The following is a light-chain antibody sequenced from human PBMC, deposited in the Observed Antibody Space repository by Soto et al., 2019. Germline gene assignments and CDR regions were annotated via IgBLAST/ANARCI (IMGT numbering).Light chain of an antibody. V-gene: IGKV4-1*01. CDR3: LQHYNTPPYS. J-gene: IGKJ2*03. CDR2: WAS. Sequence: TVMTQSPDSLAVSLGERATINCKSSQTVLYSVNNVNYLSWYQQKPGQPPKLIIYWASTRESGVPDRFSGSGSGTDFTLTISRVQAEDVEVYYCLQHYNTPPYSFGQGTKLEIK. CDR1: QTVLYSVNNVNY.